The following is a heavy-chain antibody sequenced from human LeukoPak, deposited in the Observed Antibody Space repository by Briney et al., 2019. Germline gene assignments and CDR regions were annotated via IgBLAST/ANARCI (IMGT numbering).Heavy chain of an antibody. CDR2: ISQSGGDV. Sequence: GGSLRLSCAASGFTFSDYYMNWIRQTPGKGLEWLSYISQSGGDVNYADSVAGRFTIYRDNAKNSVNLQMNNLRVEDTAVYYCVKTARLADYWGQGTLVTVSS. J-gene: IGHJ4*02. CDR3: VKTARLADY. CDR1: GFTFSDYY. V-gene: IGHV3-11*04. D-gene: IGHD6-6*01.